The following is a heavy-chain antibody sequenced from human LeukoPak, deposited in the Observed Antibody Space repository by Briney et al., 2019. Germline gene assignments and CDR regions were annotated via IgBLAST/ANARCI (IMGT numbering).Heavy chain of an antibody. CDR3: ARDVVVAADYYYYGMDV. D-gene: IGHD2-15*01. J-gene: IGHJ6*02. V-gene: IGHV1-2*02. Sequence: ASVKVSCKASGYTFTGYYMHWVRQAPGQGLEWMGWFNPNSGGTNYAQKFQGRVTMTRDTSISTAYMELSRLRSDDTAVYYCARDVVVAADYYYYGMDVWGQGTTVTVSS. CDR2: FNPNSGGT. CDR1: GYTFTGYY.